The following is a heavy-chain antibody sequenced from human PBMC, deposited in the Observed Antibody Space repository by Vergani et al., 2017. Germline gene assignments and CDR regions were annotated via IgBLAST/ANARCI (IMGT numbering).Heavy chain of an antibody. CDR2: IYYSGST. D-gene: IGHD4-17*01. V-gene: IGHV4-61*05. Sequence: QLQLQESGPGLVKPSETLSLTCTVSGGSISSSSYYWGWIRQPPGKGLEWIGYIYYSGSTNYNPSLKSRVTISVDTSKNQFSLKLSSVTAADTAVYYCARTIVAKYGDYVRGFDYWGQGTLVTVSS. CDR3: ARTIVAKYGDYVRGFDY. CDR1: GGSISSSSYY. J-gene: IGHJ4*02.